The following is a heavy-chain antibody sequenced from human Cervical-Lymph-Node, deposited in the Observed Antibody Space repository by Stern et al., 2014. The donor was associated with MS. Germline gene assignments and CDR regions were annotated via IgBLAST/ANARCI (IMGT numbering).Heavy chain of an antibody. CDR3: ARSVVRKTLTIVSVMFNALDV. CDR1: GYRFTYNY. CDR2: INPNSGDT. D-gene: IGHD5/OR15-5a*01. V-gene: IGHV1-2*02. J-gene: IGHJ6*02. Sequence: QDQLVQSGAEVKKPGASMKVSCKASGYRFTYNYIHWVRQAPGQGLEWMGWINPNSGDTKYSQKLQGRVTMTTDTSITTAYMEVRSLKSDDTGVYYCARSVVRKTLTIVSVMFNALDVWGQGTTVTVSS.